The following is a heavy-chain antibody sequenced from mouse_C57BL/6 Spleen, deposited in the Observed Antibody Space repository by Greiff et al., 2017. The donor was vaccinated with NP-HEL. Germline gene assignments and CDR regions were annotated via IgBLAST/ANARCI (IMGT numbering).Heavy chain of an antibody. V-gene: IGHV3-6*01. CDR1: GYSITSGHY. Sequence: ESGPGLVKPSQSLSLTCSVTGYSITSGHYWNWIRQFPGNKLEWMGYISYDGSNNYNPSLKNRISITRDTSKNQFFLKLNSVTTEDTATYYCARARITTVVATPFDYWGQGTTLTVSS. J-gene: IGHJ2*01. CDR2: ISYDGSN. CDR3: ARARITTVVATPFDY. D-gene: IGHD1-1*01.